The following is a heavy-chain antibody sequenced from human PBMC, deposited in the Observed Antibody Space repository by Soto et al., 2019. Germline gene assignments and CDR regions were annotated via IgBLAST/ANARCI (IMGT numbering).Heavy chain of an antibody. D-gene: IGHD3-22*01. CDR1: RGSISSYY. CDR3: ATYDSSGLAF. CDR2: IYYSGTT. Sequence: QVQLQESGPGLVKPSETLSLTCTVSRGSISSYYWNWIRQPPGKGLEWIGYIYYSGTTYYNPSLKSRLTISTDTSKKPFSLRLPSVTAADTAVKYCATYDSSGLAFWGEGALVTVSS. V-gene: IGHV4-59*08. J-gene: IGHJ4*02.